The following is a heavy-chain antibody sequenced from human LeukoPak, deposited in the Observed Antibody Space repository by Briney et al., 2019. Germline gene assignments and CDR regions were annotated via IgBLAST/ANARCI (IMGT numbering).Heavy chain of an antibody. V-gene: IGHV3-48*04. CDR2: NRSSSSTI. CDR3: ARGSGSYGPGV. D-gene: IGHD1-26*01. J-gene: IGHJ4*02. CDR1: GSTFSNYS. Sequence: GGSLRLSCVASGSTFSNYSMHWVRQAPGKGLEWVSYNRSSSSTIYYADSVKGRFTISRDNAKNSLYLQMNSLRAEDTAVYYCARGSGSYGPGVWGQGTLVTVSS.